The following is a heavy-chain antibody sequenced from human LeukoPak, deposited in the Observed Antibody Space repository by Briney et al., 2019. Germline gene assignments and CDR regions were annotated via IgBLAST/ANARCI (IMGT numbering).Heavy chain of an antibody. J-gene: IGHJ3*02. CDR3: AREIYCSASSCTGGVFDI. CDR1: GFTVSSNY. V-gene: IGHV3-53*01. D-gene: IGHD2-15*01. CDR2: IYSGGST. Sequence: GSLRLSCAASGFTVSSNYMSWVRQAPGKGLEWVSVIYSGGSTYYADSVKGRFTISRDNSKNTLYLQMNSLRVEDTAVYYCAREIYCSASSCTGGVFDIWGQGTMDTVSS.